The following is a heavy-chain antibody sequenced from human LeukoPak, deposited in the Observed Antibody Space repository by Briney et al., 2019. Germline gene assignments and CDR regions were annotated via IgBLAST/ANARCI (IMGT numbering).Heavy chain of an antibody. V-gene: IGHV3-53*01. J-gene: IGHJ4*02. CDR1: GFTIFSY. CDR3: ARGGNWALYYFDY. Sequence: GGSLRLSCAASGFTIFSYMNWVRQAPGKGLEWVSVIYSGGGGITYYADSVKGRFTISRDNSKNTLYLQMNSLRAEDTAVYYCARGGNWALYYFDYWGQGTLVTVSS. CDR2: IYSGGGGIT. D-gene: IGHD7-27*01.